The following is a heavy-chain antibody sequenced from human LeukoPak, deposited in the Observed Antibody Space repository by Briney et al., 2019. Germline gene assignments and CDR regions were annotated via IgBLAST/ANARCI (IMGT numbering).Heavy chain of an antibody. V-gene: IGHV3-53*01. CDR1: GFTVSTSY. Sequence: GGSLRLSCAASGFTVSTSYMSWARQAPGKGLEWVSVIYRGGTTYYADSVKGRFTISRDDSKNTLYLQMNSLRAEDTAVYYCARDYGSGSYWVGNDCWGQGTLVTVSS. J-gene: IGHJ4*02. D-gene: IGHD3-10*01. CDR3: ARDYGSGSYWVGNDC. CDR2: IYRGGTT.